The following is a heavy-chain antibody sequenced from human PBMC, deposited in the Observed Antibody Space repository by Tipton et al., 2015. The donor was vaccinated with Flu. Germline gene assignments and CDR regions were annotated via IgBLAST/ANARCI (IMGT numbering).Heavy chain of an antibody. CDR2: INTDGSTT. CDR1: GFTFSTHW. Sequence: SLRLSCAASGFTFSTHWMHWVRQVPGKGLVWVSRINTDGSTTNYADSVKGRFTISRDNAKNTLYLQMSSLRAEDTAVYYCARVDYYDKGRSMDVWGQGTTVTVSS. V-gene: IGHV3-74*01. D-gene: IGHD3-22*01. J-gene: IGHJ6*02. CDR3: ARVDYYDKGRSMDV.